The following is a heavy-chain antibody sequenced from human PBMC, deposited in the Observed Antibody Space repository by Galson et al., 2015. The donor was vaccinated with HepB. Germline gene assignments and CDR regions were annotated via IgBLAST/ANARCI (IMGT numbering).Heavy chain of an antibody. CDR2: IIPVFGTT. Sequence: SVKVSCKASGGTSSHYVMNWVRQAPGQGLEWMGGIIPVFGTTNYAQKFRGRVTITADESTSTAYMEFSSLRSEDTAVFYCARGYYYGSGTYYDGFDYWGQGALVTVSS. J-gene: IGHJ4*02. V-gene: IGHV1-69*13. D-gene: IGHD3-10*01. CDR1: GGTSSHYV. CDR3: ARGYYYGSGTYYDGFDY.